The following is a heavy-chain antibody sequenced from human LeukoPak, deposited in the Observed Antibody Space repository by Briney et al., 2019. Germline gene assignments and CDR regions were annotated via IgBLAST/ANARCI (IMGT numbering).Heavy chain of an antibody. V-gene: IGHV4-39*07. CDR2: IYYRGNA. D-gene: IGHD3-22*01. J-gene: IGHJ4*02. Sequence: PSETLFLTCTVSGASISSSNYYWAWIRQPPGQGLEWIGSIYYRGNAYYNPSLKSRVTISVDTSKNQFSLSLSSVTAADTAEYYCAREEDRSGDWGQGTLVTVTS. CDR3: AREEDRSGD. CDR1: GASISSSNYY.